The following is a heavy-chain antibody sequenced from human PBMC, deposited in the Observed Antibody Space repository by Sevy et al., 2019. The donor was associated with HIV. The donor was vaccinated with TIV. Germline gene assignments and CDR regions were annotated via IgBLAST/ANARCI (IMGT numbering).Heavy chain of an antibody. CDR2: IYTGGST. CDR1: GFTVSSTY. D-gene: IGHD5-12*01. Sequence: GGSLRLSCAASGFTVSSTYMTWVRQAPGKGLEWVSLIYTGGSTYYTDSVKGRFTISRDTSKNILYLQMNSLRAEDTAVYYCARAVGRDGYNWGYVDYWGQGTLVTVSS. CDR3: ARAVGRDGYNWGYVDY. V-gene: IGHV3-53*01. J-gene: IGHJ4*02.